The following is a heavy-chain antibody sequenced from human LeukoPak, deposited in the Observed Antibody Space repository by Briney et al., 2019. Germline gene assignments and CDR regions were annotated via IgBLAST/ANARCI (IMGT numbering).Heavy chain of an antibody. V-gene: IGHV4-30-4*08. CDR1: GGSISSGDYY. Sequence: SETLSLTCTVSGGSISSGDYYWSWIRQPPGKGLEWIGYIYYSGSTYYNPSLKSRVTISVDTSKNQFSLKLSSVTAADTAVYYCARGGKDDLPTYYYDSSGFNYWGQGTLVTVSS. CDR2: IYYSGST. J-gene: IGHJ4*02. CDR3: ARGGKDDLPTYYYDSSGFNY. D-gene: IGHD3-22*01.